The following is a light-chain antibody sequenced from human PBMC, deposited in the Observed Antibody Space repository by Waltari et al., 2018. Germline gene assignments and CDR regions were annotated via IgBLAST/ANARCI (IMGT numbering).Light chain of an antibody. J-gene: IGKJ4*01. V-gene: IGKV3-11*01. CDR1: QSVSSY. CDR3: QQRSNWLT. Sequence: EIVLTQSPATLSLSPGERATPSCRASQSVSSYLAWDQQKPGRAPRLLIYDASNRATGIPARFRGSGSGTDFTLTISSLEPEDFAVYYCQQRSNWLTFGGGTKVEIK. CDR2: DAS.